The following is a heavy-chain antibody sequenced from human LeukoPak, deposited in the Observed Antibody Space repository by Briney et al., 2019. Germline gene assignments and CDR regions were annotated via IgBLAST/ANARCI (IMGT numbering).Heavy chain of an antibody. CDR1: GLTFSSHW. CDR2: ITNDGSST. V-gene: IGHV3-74*01. J-gene: IGHJ4*02. D-gene: IGHD4-17*01. Sequence: GGSLRLSCAASGLTFSSHWMHWVRQAPGKGLVWVSRITNDGSSTTYADSVKGRFTISRDNAKNSLYLELNSLRAEDTAVYHCVRDSDTYGDHTTRRFDYWGQGTLVTVSS. CDR3: VRDSDTYGDHTTRRFDY.